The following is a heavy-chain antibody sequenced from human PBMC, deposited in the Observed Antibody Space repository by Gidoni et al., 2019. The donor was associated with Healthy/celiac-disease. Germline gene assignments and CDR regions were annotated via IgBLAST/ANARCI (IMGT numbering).Heavy chain of an antibody. Sequence: QVQLVQSGAEVTKPAASVKVSSKASAYTFTSYYMHWVRQAPGQGLEWMGIINPSGGSTSYAQKFQGRVTMTRDTSTSTVYMELSSLRSEDTAVYYCARAEYGDYPWFDPWGQGTLVTVSS. J-gene: IGHJ5*02. CDR1: AYTFTSYY. CDR2: INPSGGST. D-gene: IGHD4-17*01. CDR3: ARAEYGDYPWFDP. V-gene: IGHV1-46*01.